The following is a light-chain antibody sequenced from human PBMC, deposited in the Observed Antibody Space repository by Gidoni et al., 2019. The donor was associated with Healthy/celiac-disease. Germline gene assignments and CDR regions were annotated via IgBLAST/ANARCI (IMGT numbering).Light chain of an antibody. CDR1: QSISSY. J-gene: IGKJ3*01. CDR2: AAS. CDR3: QQSYSTLLPT. Sequence: DIQMTQSPSSLSASVGDRVTITCRASQSISSYLNWYQQKPGKAPKLLIYAASSLQSGVPSRFSGSGSGTDFTLTISSLQPEDFATYYCQQSYSTLLPTCGPGTKVDIK. V-gene: IGKV1-39*01.